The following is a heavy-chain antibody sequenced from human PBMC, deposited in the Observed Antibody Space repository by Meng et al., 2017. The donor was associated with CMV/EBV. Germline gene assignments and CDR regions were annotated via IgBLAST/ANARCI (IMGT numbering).Heavy chain of an antibody. CDR2: INPNSGGT. J-gene: IGHJ4*02. CDR1: GYTFTGYY. Sequence: ASGYTFTGYYLHWVRQAPGQVLEWMGWINPNSGGTNYAQKFQGRVTMTRDTSISTAYMELSRLRSDDTAVYYCARTLLRFLEWPLGYWGQGTLVTVSS. V-gene: IGHV1-2*02. CDR3: ARTLLRFLEWPLGY. D-gene: IGHD3-3*01.